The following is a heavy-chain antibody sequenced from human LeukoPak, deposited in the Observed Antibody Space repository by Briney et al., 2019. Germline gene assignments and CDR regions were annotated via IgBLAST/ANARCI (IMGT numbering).Heavy chain of an antibody. CDR2: IDWDDDK. CDR3: ARSPHHIYGDYVEGAFDI. V-gene: IGHV2-70*04. Sequence: SGPALVKPTQTLTLTCTFSGFSLSTSGMRVRWIRQPPGKALEWLAPIDWDDDKFYSTSLKTRLTISKDTSKYQVVLTMTNMDPVDTATYYCARSPHHIYGDYVEGAFDIWGQGTMVTVSS. CDR1: GFSLSTSGMR. D-gene: IGHD4-17*01. J-gene: IGHJ3*02.